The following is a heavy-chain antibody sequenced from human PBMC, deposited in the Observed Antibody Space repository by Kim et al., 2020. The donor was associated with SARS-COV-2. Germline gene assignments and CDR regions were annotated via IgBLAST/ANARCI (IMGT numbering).Heavy chain of an antibody. V-gene: IGHV3-23*01. D-gene: IGHD5-12*01. CDR3: AKDLRFSAGFDY. Sequence: GGSLRLSCAASGFTFSSYAMSWVRQAPGKGLEWVSAISASGGSKYYADSVKGRFTISRDNSKNTLYLQFNSLRAEDTAVYYCAKDLRFSAGFDYWGQGTPVTVSS. J-gene: IGHJ4*02. CDR2: ISASGGSK. CDR1: GFTFSSYA.